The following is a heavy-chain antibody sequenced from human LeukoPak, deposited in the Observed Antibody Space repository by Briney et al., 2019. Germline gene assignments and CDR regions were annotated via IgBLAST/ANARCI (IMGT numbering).Heavy chain of an antibody. CDR2: ISGSGGST. CDR3: AKGSYYDSSGSFYFDY. Sequence: PGGSLRLSCAASGFTFSSYAMSWVRQAPGKGLEWVSAISGSGGSTDYADSVKGRFTISRDNSKNTLYVQVNSLGTEDTAAYYCAKGSYYDSSGSFYFDYWGQGTLVTVSS. CDR1: GFTFSSYA. D-gene: IGHD3-22*01. V-gene: IGHV3-23*01. J-gene: IGHJ4*02.